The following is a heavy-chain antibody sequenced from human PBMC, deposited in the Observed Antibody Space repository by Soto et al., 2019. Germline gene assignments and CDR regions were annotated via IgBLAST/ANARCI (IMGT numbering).Heavy chain of an antibody. CDR2: IYYSGST. CDR3: ARAVTSGGIRYYYYGMDV. J-gene: IGHJ6*02. D-gene: IGHD4-17*01. Sequence: SETLSLTCTVSGGSISSYYWSWIRQPPGKGLEWIGYIYYSGSTNYNPSLKSRVTISVDTSKNQFSLKLSSVTAADTAVYYCARAVTSGGIRYYYYGMDVWGQGTTVTVSS. CDR1: GGSISSYY. V-gene: IGHV4-59*01.